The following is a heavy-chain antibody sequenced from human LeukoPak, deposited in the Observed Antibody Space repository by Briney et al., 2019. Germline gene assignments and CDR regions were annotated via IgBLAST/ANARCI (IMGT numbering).Heavy chain of an antibody. J-gene: IGHJ4*02. CDR2: INHSGST. Sequence: SETLSLTCAVYGGSFSGYYWSWIRQPPGKGLEWIGEINHSGSTNYNPSLKSRVTISVDTSKNQFSLKLSSVTAADTAVYYCARLGVWFGELSKIDYWGQGTLVTVSS. CDR1: GGSFSGYY. V-gene: IGHV4-34*01. D-gene: IGHD3-10*01. CDR3: ARLGVWFGELSKIDY.